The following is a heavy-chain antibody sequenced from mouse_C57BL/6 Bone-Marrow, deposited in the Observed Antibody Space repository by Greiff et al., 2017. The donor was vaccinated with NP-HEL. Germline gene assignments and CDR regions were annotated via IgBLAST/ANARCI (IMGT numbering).Heavy chain of an antibody. D-gene: IGHD1-1*01. CDR2: IDPSDSYT. V-gene: IGHV1-50*01. CDR1: GYTFTSYW. CDR3: ARSIYYYGSSYRWYFDV. J-gene: IGHJ1*03. Sequence: QVQLQQSGAELVKPGASVKLSCKASGYTFTSYWMQWVKQRPGQGLEWIGEIDPSDSYTNYNQKFKGKATLTVDTSSSTAYMQLSSLTSEDSAVYYCARSIYYYGSSYRWYFDVWGTGTTVTVSS.